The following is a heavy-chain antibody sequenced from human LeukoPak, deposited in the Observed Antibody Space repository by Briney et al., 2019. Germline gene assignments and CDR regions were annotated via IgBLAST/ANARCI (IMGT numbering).Heavy chain of an antibody. V-gene: IGHV3-21*04. Sequence: GGSLRLSCAASGFTFSSYSMNWVRQAPGKGLEWASSISSSSSYIYYADSVKGRFTISRDNSKNTLYLQMNSLRAEDTAVYYCARRAGAYSHPYDYWGQGTLVTVSS. D-gene: IGHD4/OR15-4a*01. CDR1: GFTFSSYS. CDR2: ISSSSSYI. J-gene: IGHJ4*02. CDR3: ARRAGAYSHPYDY.